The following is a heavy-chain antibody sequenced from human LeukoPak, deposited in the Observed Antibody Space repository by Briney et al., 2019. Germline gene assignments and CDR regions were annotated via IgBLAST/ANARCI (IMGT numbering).Heavy chain of an antibody. V-gene: IGHV3-49*04. D-gene: IGHD3-10*01. CDR1: GSTFGDYA. CDR3: TRGEGVYQYGMDV. CDR2: TRSKAYGGTT. Sequence: QAGGSLRLSCTASGSTFGDYAMSWVRQAPGKGLEWVGFTRSKAYGGTTDYAASVKGRFTLSRDDSKSIAYLQMNSLKTEDTAVYYCTRGEGVYQYGMDVWGQGTTVTVSS. J-gene: IGHJ6*02.